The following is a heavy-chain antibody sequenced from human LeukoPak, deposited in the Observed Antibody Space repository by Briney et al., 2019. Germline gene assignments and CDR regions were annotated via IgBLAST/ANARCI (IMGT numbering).Heavy chain of an antibody. CDR2: INHSGST. J-gene: IGHJ4*02. CDR3: ARVRATGAHDC. V-gene: IGHV4-34*01. CDR1: GGSFSGYY. D-gene: IGHD7-27*01. Sequence: PSEILSLTWAVYGGSFSGYYWSWIRQPPGKGLEWIGEINHSGSTNYNPSLKSRVTISVDTSKNQFSLKLSSVTAADTAVYYCARVRATGAHDCWGQGTLVTVSS.